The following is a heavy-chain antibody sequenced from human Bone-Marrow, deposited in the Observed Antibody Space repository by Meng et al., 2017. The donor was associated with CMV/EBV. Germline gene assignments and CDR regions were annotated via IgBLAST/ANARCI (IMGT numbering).Heavy chain of an antibody. CDR1: GFTFSSYD. Sequence: GESLKISCAASGFTFSSYDMNWVRQPPGKGLEWVSSVTSRSDYIYYAASVKGRFTISRDNTENSLYLQMHSLTAEDTAVYYCARQYSSGWNYAMDVWGQGNTVTVSS. CDR2: VTSRSDYI. J-gene: IGHJ6*02. V-gene: IGHV3-21*01. D-gene: IGHD6-19*01. CDR3: ARQYSSGWNYAMDV.